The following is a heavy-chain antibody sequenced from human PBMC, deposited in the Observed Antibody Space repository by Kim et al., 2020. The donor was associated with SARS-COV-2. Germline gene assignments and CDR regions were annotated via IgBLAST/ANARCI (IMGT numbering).Heavy chain of an antibody. CDR1: GFTFSSYS. CDR2: ISSSSSTI. CDR3: ARDWDSSGWYRFDY. D-gene: IGHD6-19*01. V-gene: IGHV3-48*02. Sequence: GGSLRLSCAASGFTFSSYSMNWVRQAPGKGLEWVSYISSSSSTIYYADSVKGRFTISRDNAKNSLYLQMNSLRDEDTAVYYCARDWDSSGWYRFDYWGQGTLVTVSS. J-gene: IGHJ4*02.